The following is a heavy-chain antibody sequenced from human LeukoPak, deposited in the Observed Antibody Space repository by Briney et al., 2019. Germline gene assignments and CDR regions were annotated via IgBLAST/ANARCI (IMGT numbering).Heavy chain of an antibody. CDR3: AKEQRIRHCSEGVCMEGYYFDY. V-gene: IGHV3-23*01. J-gene: IGHJ4*02. CDR2: LSRGGATT. CDR1: GFTFSPAW. D-gene: IGHD2-8*01. Sequence: GGSLRLSCAASGFTFSPAWMSWVRQAPGQGLEWVSGLSRGGATTNYADSVKGRFTISRDKSKNMVFLQMNSLRPEDTAVYYCAKEQRIRHCSEGVCMEGYYFDYWGQGTLVTVSS.